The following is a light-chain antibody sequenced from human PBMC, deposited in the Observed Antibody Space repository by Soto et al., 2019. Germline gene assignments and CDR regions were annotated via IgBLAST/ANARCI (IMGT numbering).Light chain of an antibody. J-gene: IGLJ1*01. Sequence: QSVLTQPASVSGSPGQAITISCTGPSSDVGAYNYVSWYQQHPGKAPKLMIYDVSNRPLGVSNRFSGSKSGNTASLTTSGLQAEDEADYYCSSYRSSTTPYVFGTGTKVTVL. V-gene: IGLV2-14*01. CDR2: DVS. CDR1: SSDVGAYNY. CDR3: SSYRSSTTPYV.